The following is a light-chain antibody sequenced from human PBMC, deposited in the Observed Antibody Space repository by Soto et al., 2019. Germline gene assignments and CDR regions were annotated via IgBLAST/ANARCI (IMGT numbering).Light chain of an antibody. CDR3: SSYAGTYTFV. CDR2: DVT. J-gene: IGLJ1*01. CDR1: ANDVGGHNY. V-gene: IGLV2-11*02. Sequence: SALAQPRSVSGSPGQSATISCTGTANDVGGHNYVSWYQQHPGEAPKLLIYDVTERPSGVPDRFSGSKSGNTASLNISGLQTEDEADYYCSSYAGTYTFVFGTGTKVTVL.